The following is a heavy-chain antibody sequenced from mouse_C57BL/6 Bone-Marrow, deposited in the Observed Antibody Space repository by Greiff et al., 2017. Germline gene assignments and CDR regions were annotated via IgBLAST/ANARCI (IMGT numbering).Heavy chain of an antibody. V-gene: IGHV5-4*01. Sequence: EVQLQQSGGGLVKPGGSLKLSCAASGFTFSSYAMSWVRQTPGKRLEWVATISDGGSYTYYPDNVKGRFTISRDNAKNNLYLQMSHLKSEDTAMYYCARDSYYGSSFYWYFDVWGTGTTVTVSS. CDR2: ISDGGSYT. J-gene: IGHJ1*03. D-gene: IGHD1-1*01. CDR3: ARDSYYGSSFYWYFDV. CDR1: GFTFSSYA.